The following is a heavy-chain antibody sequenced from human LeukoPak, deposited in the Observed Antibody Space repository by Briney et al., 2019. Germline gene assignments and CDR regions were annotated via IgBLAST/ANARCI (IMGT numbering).Heavy chain of an antibody. Sequence: SETLSLTCTVSGGSISSYYWSWIRQPAGKGLEWIGRIYISGSTNYNPSLKSRVTMSVDTSKNQFSLNLSSVTAADTAVYYCARDVSIQLVLSYMDVWGKGTTVTVSS. V-gene: IGHV4-4*07. D-gene: IGHD1-1*01. CDR2: IYISGST. CDR3: ARDVSIQLVLSYMDV. CDR1: GGSISSYY. J-gene: IGHJ6*03.